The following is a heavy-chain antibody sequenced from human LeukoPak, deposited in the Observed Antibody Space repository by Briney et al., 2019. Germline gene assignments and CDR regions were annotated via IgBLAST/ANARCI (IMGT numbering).Heavy chain of an antibody. J-gene: IGHJ4*02. D-gene: IGHD5-24*01. CDR1: GGSFGGYY. Sequence: SETLSLTCAVYGGSFGGYYWTWIRQPPGKGLEWIGEISHSGSTNYSPSLKSRVTILLDTSKSQFSLKLSSVTAADTAVYYCASMASPEYWGQGTLVTVSS. V-gene: IGHV4-34*01. CDR3: ASMASPEY. CDR2: ISHSGST.